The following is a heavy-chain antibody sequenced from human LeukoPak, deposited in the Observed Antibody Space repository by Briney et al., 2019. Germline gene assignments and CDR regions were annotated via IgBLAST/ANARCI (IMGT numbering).Heavy chain of an antibody. CDR2: INHSGST. CDR1: GGSFSGYY. Sequence: PSETLSLTCAVYGGSFSGYYWSWIRQPPGKGLEWIGEINHSGSTNDNPSLKSRVTISVDTSKNQFSLKLSSVTAADTAVYYCAREAPHYYDSSGYSRGVYYWGQGTLVTVSS. V-gene: IGHV4-34*01. CDR3: AREAPHYYDSSGYSRGVYY. J-gene: IGHJ4*02. D-gene: IGHD3-22*01.